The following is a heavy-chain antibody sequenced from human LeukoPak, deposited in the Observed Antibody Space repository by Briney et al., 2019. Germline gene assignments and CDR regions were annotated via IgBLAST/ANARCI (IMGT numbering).Heavy chain of an antibody. D-gene: IGHD1-14*01. CDR3: ARLTPPGPYYYYYYMDV. J-gene: IGHJ6*03. V-gene: IGHV5-51*01. Sequence: RGESLKISCKGSGYSFTSYWIGWVRQMPGKGLEWMGIIYPGDSDTRYSPSFQGQVTISADKSISTAYLQWSSLKASDTAMYYCARLTPPGPYYYYYYMDVWGKGTTVTVSS. CDR2: IYPGDSDT. CDR1: GYSFTSYW.